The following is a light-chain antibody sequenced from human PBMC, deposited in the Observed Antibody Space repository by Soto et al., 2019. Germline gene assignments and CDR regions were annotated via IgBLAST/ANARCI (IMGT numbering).Light chain of an antibody. CDR2: GTS. CDR1: PSVSSSY. CDR3: QQYGSSTWT. V-gene: IGKV3-20*01. J-gene: IGKJ1*01. Sequence: IVLTQSPFTLSLSPGERASLSCRASPSVSSSYLAWYQHKPGRAPRLRIDGTSSRATGIPDRFSGSGSGTDFTLTISRLEPEDFAVYYCQQYGSSTWTFGQGTKVDIK.